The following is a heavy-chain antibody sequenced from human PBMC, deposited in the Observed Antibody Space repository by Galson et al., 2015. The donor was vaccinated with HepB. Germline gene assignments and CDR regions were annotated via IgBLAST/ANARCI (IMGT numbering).Heavy chain of an antibody. D-gene: IGHD3-3*01. CDR2: ISYDGSNK. V-gene: IGHV3-30*18. CDR3: AKDSRYYDFWSGYYLDY. CDR1: GFTFGSYG. Sequence: SLRLSCAASGFTFGSYGMHWVRQAPGKGLEWVAVISYDGSNKYYADSVKGRFTISRDNSKNTLYLQMNSLRAEDTAVYYCAKDSRYYDFWSGYYLDYRGQGTLVTVSS. J-gene: IGHJ4*02.